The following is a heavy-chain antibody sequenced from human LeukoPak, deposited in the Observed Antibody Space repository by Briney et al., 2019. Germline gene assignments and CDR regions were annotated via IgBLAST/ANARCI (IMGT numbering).Heavy chain of an antibody. CDR1: GYTFTSYG. J-gene: IGHJ5*02. CDR2: ISAYNGNT. V-gene: IGHV1-18*01. CDR3: ARDGYYDFWSGPGVSWFDP. Sequence: ASVKVSCKAPGYTFTSYGISWVRQAPGQGLEWMGWISAYNGNTNYAQKLQGRVTMTTDTSTSTAYMELRSLRSDDTAVYYCARDGYYDFWSGPGVSWFDPWGQGTLVTVSS. D-gene: IGHD3-3*01.